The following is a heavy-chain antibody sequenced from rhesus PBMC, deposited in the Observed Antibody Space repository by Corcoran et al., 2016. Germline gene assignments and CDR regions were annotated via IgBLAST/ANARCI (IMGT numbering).Heavy chain of an antibody. CDR3: ARGSSWSEH. D-gene: IGHD6-13*01. V-gene: IGHV1S9*01. Sequence: QVQLVQSGAEVKKPGASVKLSCKASGYTLTPYHSNLVRPAPEQVLDWMGWINPSNGNTGYTQKFQGRVTMTRDTSTSTAYMELNSLRSEDTAVYYCARGSSWSEHWGQGVLVTVSS. CDR2: INPSNGNT. J-gene: IGHJ4*01. CDR1: GYTLTPYH.